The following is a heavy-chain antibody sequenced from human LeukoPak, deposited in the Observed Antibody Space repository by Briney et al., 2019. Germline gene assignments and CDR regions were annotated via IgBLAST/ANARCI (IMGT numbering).Heavy chain of an antibody. J-gene: IGHJ5*02. CDR3: ARGSYYYDSSGLSFDP. V-gene: IGHV4-59*01. D-gene: IGHD3-22*01. Sequence: SETLSLTCTVSGGSISSYYWSWSRQPPGKGLEWIGYIYYSGSTNYNPSLKSRVIISVDTSKNQFSLKLSSVTAADTAVYYCARGSYYYDSSGLSFDPWGQGTLVTVSS. CDR1: GGSISSYY. CDR2: IYYSGST.